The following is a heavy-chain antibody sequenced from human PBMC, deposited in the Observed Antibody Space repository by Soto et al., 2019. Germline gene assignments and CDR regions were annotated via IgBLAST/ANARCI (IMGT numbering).Heavy chain of an antibody. CDR1: GGSISSYY. D-gene: IGHD4-17*01. CDR3: ARRYGDCFDY. Sequence: SETLSLTCTVSGGSISSYYWSWIRQPLGKGLEWIGYIYYSGSTNYNPSLKSRVTISVDTSKNQFSLKLSSVTAADTAVYYCARRYGDCFDYWGQGTLVTVSS. J-gene: IGHJ4*02. CDR2: IYYSGST. V-gene: IGHV4-59*08.